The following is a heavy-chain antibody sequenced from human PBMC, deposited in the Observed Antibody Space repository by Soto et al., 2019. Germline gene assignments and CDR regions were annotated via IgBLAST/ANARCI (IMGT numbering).Heavy chain of an antibody. CDR1: GFTLSSYP. CDR2: ISDDRHST. J-gene: IGHJ6*02. CDR3: ERVFSMVTTYWYALDV. V-gene: IGHV3-23*01. D-gene: IGHD4-17*01. Sequence: GGSLRLSCTASGFTLSSYPMTSVRQAPGKRLEPICNISDDRHSTYYSHPLTGRFTIFTHNSKNTPRLQMNSTRAEDTAVYYCERVFSMVTTYWYALDVWGRGTTVTVSS.